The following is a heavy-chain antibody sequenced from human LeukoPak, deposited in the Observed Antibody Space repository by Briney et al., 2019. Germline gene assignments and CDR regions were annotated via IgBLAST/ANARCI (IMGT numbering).Heavy chain of an antibody. V-gene: IGHV3-23*01. D-gene: IGHD2-2*01. CDR3: AKKLVGQGRYFDY. CDR2: ISGSGATT. J-gene: IGHJ4*02. CDR1: GFTFRSYA. Sequence: GGSLRLSCAASGFTFRSYAMNWDRQAPGKGLEWVSTISGSGATTYYADSVKGRFTISRDNSKNTLYLQMNSLRAEDTAVYYCAKKLVGQGRYFDYWGQGTLVTVSS.